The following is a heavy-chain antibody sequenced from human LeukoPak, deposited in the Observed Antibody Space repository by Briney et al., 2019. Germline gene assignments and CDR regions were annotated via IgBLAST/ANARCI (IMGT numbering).Heavy chain of an antibody. CDR1: GGSISSSSYY. D-gene: IGHD4-23*01. Sequence: SETLSLTCTVSGGSISSSSYYWGWIRQPPGKGLEWIGSIYYSGSTYYNPSLKSRVTMSVDTSKNQFSLKLSSVTAADTAVYYCARDYRTVVTPGGWFDPWGQGTLVTVSS. CDR2: IYYSGST. J-gene: IGHJ5*02. CDR3: ARDYRTVVTPGGWFDP. V-gene: IGHV4-39*07.